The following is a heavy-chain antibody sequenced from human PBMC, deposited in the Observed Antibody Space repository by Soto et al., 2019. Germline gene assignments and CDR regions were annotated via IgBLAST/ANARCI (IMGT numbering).Heavy chain of an antibody. CDR2: MNPNSGST. CDR3: ARHTTGPGGSFDY. V-gene: IGHV1-8*01. D-gene: IGHD3-16*01. J-gene: IGHJ4*02. Sequence: ASVKVSCKASGYTFTSYDINWVRQATGQGLEWMGWMNPNSGSTGYAQKFQGRVTMTRDTSISTAYMELSSLRSEDTAVYYCARHTTGPGGSFDYWGQGTLVTVSS. CDR1: GYTFTSYD.